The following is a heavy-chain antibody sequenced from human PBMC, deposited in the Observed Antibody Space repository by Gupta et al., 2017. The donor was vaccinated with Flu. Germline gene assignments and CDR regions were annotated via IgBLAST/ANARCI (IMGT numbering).Heavy chain of an antibody. CDR1: GFTFSSYE. D-gene: IGHD3-3*01. CDR3: ASHDGWSGLGVDV. J-gene: IGHJ6*02. V-gene: IGHV3-48*03. Sequence: EVQLVESGGGLVQPGGSLRLSCAASGFTFSSYEMNWVRQAPGKGLEWVSYISSSGSTIYYADAVKGRFTISRDNAKNALYLQMKRLRAEDTAVYYFASHDGWSGLGVDVGGQGTTVTVYS. CDR2: ISSSGSTI.